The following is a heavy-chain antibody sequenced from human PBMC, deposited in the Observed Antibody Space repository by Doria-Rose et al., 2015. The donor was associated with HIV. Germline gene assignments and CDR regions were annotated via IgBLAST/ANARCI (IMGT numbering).Heavy chain of an antibody. Sequence: PGKGLEWIGYIYYSGNAYYNPSLKSRLTISVDTSKNQFSLALRSVTAADTAVYYCARGGGYDPGLYWGQGNLVTASS. D-gene: IGHD5-12*01. CDR3: ARGGGYDPGLY. V-gene: IGHV4-31*02. CDR2: IYYSGNA. J-gene: IGHJ4*02.